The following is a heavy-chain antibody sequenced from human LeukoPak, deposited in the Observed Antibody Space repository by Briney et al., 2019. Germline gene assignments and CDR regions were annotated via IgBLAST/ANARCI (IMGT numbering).Heavy chain of an antibody. J-gene: IGHJ4*02. CDR3: ARDVTLRSRSSLIYFDY. V-gene: IGHV1-2*02. D-gene: IGHD6-6*01. CDR1: GYSFIDYY. CDR2: INANDDST. Sequence: ASVKVSCKTSGYSFIDYYIHWVRQAPGQGLEWMGWINANDDSTNYAQNFQDRVTMTRDTSINTADLEVSRLKSGDTAVYYCARDVTLRSRSSLIYFDYWGQGSLVTVSS.